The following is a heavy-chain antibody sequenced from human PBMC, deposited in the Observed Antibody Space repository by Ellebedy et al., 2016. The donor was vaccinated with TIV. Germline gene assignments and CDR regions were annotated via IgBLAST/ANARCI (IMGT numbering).Heavy chain of an antibody. Sequence: ESLKISXAASGFTFSSYSMNWVRQPPGKGLEWIGEIYHSGSTNYNPSLKSRVTMSVDTSKNQFSLKLSSVTAADTAVYYCARGRGSSWFSDYYYYMDVWGKGTTVTVSS. V-gene: IGHV4-34*01. D-gene: IGHD6-13*01. CDR2: IYHSGST. CDR1: GFTFSSYS. J-gene: IGHJ6*03. CDR3: ARGRGSSWFSDYYYYMDV.